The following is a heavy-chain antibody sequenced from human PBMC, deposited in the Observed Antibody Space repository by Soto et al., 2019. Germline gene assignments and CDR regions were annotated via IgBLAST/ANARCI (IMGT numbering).Heavy chain of an antibody. CDR3: AKGSADSRPYYFEY. V-gene: IGHV3-23*01. CDR2: ITGDGGDT. J-gene: IGHJ4*02. D-gene: IGHD3-22*01. CDR1: GFAFRNYA. Sequence: EAQLLESGGGLVQPGGSLRLSCAASGFAFRNYAMSWVRQAPARGLEWFSAITGDGGDTYHADSVKGRFTISRDNSNNMLYLQMNSLRAEDTAIYYCAKGSADSRPYYFEYWGPGTPVTVSS.